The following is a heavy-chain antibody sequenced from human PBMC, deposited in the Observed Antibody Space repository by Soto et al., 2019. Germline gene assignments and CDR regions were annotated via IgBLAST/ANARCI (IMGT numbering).Heavy chain of an antibody. CDR1: GGSFSGYY. CDR3: ARVRDSSGWYYYYFDY. J-gene: IGHJ4*02. V-gene: IGHV4-34*01. CDR2: INHSGST. Sequence: SETLSLTCAVYGGSFSGYYWSWIRQPPGKGLEWIGEINHSGSTNYNPSLKSRVTISVDTSKNQFSLKLSSVTAADTAVYYCARVRDSSGWYYYYFDYWGQGTLVTSPQ. D-gene: IGHD6-19*01.